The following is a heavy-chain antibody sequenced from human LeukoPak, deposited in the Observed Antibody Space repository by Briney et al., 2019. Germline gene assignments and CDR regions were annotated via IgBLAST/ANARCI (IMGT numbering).Heavy chain of an antibody. CDR3: ARGRLPKYYFDS. Sequence: GGSLRLSCAASGFTFSTYAISWVRQAPGKGLEWVSGVSGSGDKTYYADSVKGRFTVSRDSSKSTVYLQMNSLRVEDTAVYYCARGRLPKYYFDSWGQGTLVTVSS. CDR2: VSGSGDKT. V-gene: IGHV3-23*01. CDR1: GFTFSTYA. D-gene: IGHD4-11*01. J-gene: IGHJ4*02.